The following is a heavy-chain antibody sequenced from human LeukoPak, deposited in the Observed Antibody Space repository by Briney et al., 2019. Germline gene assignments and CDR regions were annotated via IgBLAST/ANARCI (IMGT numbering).Heavy chain of an antibody. Sequence: SVKVSCKASGGTSNSHAISWVRQAPGQGLEWMGRIIPNLGTTNRAQNFQDRVTLTADKSTNTDYMELTSLTSDDTAVYYCATTNDGGGYQWGDFFDFWGQGTLVTVSS. CDR1: GGTSNSHA. CDR2: IIPNLGTT. V-gene: IGHV1-69*04. D-gene: IGHD3-22*01. J-gene: IGHJ4*02. CDR3: ATTNDGGGYQWGDFFDF.